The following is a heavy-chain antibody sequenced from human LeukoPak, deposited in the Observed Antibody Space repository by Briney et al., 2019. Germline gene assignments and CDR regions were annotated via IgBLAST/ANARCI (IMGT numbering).Heavy chain of an antibody. CDR3: SRGAGVEMAARFDY. J-gene: IGHJ4*02. D-gene: IGHD5-24*01. CDR1: GASISSYY. CDR2: IYNTRNT. V-gene: IGHV4-59*12. Sequence: SETLSLTCTVSGASISSYYWSWIRQPPGKGLEWIGYIYNTRNTNYNPSLKSRVTISVDTSKNQFSLKLSCVTAADTAVYYLSRGAGVEMAARFDYWGQGTLVTVSS.